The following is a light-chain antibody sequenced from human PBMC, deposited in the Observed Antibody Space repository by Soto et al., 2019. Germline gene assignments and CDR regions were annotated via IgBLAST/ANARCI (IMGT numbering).Light chain of an antibody. V-gene: IGKV1-9*01. Sequence: IQLTQSPSSLSASVGDRVSITCRASQGMSTYLAWYQQKPGKAPKLLIYAASTVQSGVPSRFSGSGYGTDFTLTISSLQPEDFATYYCQQLISYPYPVGQGTKLEIQ. CDR1: QGMSTY. J-gene: IGKJ2*01. CDR3: QQLISYPYP. CDR2: AAS.